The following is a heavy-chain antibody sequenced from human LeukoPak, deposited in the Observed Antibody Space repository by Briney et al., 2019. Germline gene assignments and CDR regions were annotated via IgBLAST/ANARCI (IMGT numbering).Heavy chain of an antibody. CDR1: GYTFSNFY. V-gene: IGHV1-2*02. D-gene: IGHD2/OR15-2a*01. CDR3: ARSYTSSTILPTH. J-gene: IGHJ4*02. Sequence: GASVKVSCTTSGYTFSNFYITWVRQAPGQGLEWMGWIYPNSGVRKYAQNFQGRLALTRDISISTAYMELSSLRSDDTAVYYCARSYTSSTILPTHWGQGTLVTVSS. CDR2: IYPNSGVR.